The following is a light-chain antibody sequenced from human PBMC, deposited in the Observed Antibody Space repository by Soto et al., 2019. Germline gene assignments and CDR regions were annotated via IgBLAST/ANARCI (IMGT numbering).Light chain of an antibody. J-gene: IGKJ2*01. V-gene: IGKV3-15*01. Sequence: EIVMTQSPATLSVSPGERATLSCRASQSVSRHVAWYQQRPGQAPRLLIYDASTRATGTPARFSGSGSGTEFTLTISSLQSGDFAAYYCQQYNEWPPMNTFGRGTKLEI. CDR3: QQYNEWPPMNT. CDR2: DAS. CDR1: QSVSRH.